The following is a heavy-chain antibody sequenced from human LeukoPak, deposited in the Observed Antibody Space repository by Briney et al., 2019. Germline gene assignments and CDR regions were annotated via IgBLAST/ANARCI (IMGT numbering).Heavy chain of an antibody. CDR1: GGSFSGYY. V-gene: IGHV4-34*01. CDR2: INHSGST. J-gene: IGHJ4*02. D-gene: IGHD5-24*01. CDR3: ARGRRRWPLDY. Sequence: SETLSLTCAVYGGSFSGYYWSWIRHPPGKGLEWIGEINHSGSTNYNPSLKSRVTISVDTSKNQFSLKLSSVTAADTAVYYCARGRRRWPLDYWGQGTLVTVSS.